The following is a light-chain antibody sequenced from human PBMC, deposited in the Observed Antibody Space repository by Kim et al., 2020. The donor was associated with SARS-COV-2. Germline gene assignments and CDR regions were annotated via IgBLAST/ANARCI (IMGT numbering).Light chain of an antibody. CDR2: GTS. V-gene: IGKV3-11*01. CDR1: QSVGGS. Sequence: EIVMTQSPATLSVSPGERATLSCRASQSVGGSLAWYQQKPGQAPRLLIYGTSARASGIPARFSGSGSGTDFTLTISSLEPEDFAVYYCQQRSNWPTFGGGTKVEIK. CDR3: QQRSNWPT. J-gene: IGKJ4*01.